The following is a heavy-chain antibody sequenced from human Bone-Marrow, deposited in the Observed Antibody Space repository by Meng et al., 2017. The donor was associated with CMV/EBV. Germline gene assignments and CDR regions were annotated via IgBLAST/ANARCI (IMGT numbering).Heavy chain of an antibody. CDR2: IYYSGTT. CDR3: ARDLRNRPNWFDP. V-gene: IGHV4-39*07. J-gene: IGHJ5*02. D-gene: IGHD5/OR15-5a*01. CDR1: GDSIRRSTYY. Sequence: GSLRLSCTVSGDSIRRSTYYWGWIRQPPGKGLEWIGSIYYSGTTYYNPSLKRRVSLSVDTSKNQLSLKVTSVTAADTAVYYCARDLRNRPNWFDPWGQGIRVTVSS.